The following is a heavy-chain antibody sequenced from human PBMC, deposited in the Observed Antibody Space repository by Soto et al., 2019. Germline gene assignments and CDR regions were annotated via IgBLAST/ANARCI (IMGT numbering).Heavy chain of an antibody. D-gene: IGHD1-26*01. CDR2: IYYSGST. CDR1: GGSISSGGYY. CDR3: ARGRDSGSYYYYYYYGMDV. Sequence: SETLSLTCTVSGGSISSGGYYWSWIRQHPGKGLEWIGYIYYSGSTYYNPSLKSRVTISVDTSKNQFSLKLSSVTAADTAVYYCARGRDSGSYYYYYYYGMDVWGQGTTVTVSS. J-gene: IGHJ6*02. V-gene: IGHV4-31*03.